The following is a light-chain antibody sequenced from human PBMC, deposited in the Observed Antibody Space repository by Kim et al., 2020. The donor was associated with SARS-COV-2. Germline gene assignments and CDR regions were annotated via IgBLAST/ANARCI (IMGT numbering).Light chain of an antibody. J-gene: IGKJ4*01. CDR3: QQLNSYPLT. Sequence: IQLTQSPSSLSASLGDKVTITCRASQGIGSYLAWYQQKPEKAPKLLIHAASTLQSGVPSRFSGSGSGTDFTLTITSLQPEDFATYYCQQLNSYPLTFGGGTKVDIK. CDR2: AAS. V-gene: IGKV1-9*01. CDR1: QGIGSY.